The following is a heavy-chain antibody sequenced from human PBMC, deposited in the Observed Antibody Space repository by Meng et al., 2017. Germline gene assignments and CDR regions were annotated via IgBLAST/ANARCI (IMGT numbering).Heavy chain of an antibody. CDR2: IYWDDDK. V-gene: IGHV2-5*02. Sequence: IPFNESGPTLVKPNQTLPLTCTFPGFLLSPRGVGVGWIRQPPGKALEWLALIYWDDDKRYSPSLKSRLTITKDTSKNQVVLTMTNMDPVDTATYYCAHSYGSNFDYWGQGTLVTVSS. CDR1: GFLLSPRGVG. J-gene: IGHJ4*02. D-gene: IGHD3-10*01. CDR3: AHSYGSNFDY.